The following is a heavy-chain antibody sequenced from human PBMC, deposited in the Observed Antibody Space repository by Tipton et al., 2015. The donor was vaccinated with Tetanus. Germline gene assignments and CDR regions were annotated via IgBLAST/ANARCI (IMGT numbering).Heavy chain of an antibody. V-gene: IGHV4-31*03. Sequence: TLSLTCTVSGDSISRGGYFWKWIRQRPGKGPGWIGCIYYRGDTFYNPSLKSRVTISVDTSKNQFSLNLRSVTAADTAVYYRARDQGGGRVVRLNWFGPWGQGTLVTVSS. J-gene: IGHJ5*02. CDR3: ARDQGGGRVVRLNWFGP. CDR2: IYYRGDT. D-gene: IGHD6-6*01. CDR1: GDSISRGGYF.